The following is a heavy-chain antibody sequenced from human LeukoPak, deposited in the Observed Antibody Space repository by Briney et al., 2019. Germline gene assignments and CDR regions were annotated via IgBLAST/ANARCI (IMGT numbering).Heavy chain of an antibody. D-gene: IGHD3-16*01. Sequence: GGSLRLSCVASGFIFRDYAMSWVRQAPAGGLEWVSSLRGDGETFYTDSVKGRLTLSRDHSRNTVYLQLNNLRVEDTVVYYCAKASWVSSADAVLWGQGTLVTVS. V-gene: IGHV3-23*01. CDR1: GFIFRDYA. CDR3: AKASWVSSADAVL. J-gene: IGHJ4*02. CDR2: LRGDGET.